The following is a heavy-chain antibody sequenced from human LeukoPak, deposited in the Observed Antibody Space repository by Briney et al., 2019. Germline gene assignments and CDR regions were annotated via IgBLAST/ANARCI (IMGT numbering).Heavy chain of an antibody. CDR1: GASISGSGYY. V-gene: IGHV4-39*07. CDR3: ARSFFTYYYDSSGYYYIPTHFDY. CDR2: IYDSGST. D-gene: IGHD3-22*01. J-gene: IGHJ4*02. Sequence: PSETLSLTCTVSGASISGSGYYWGWIRQPPGKGLEWIGNIYDSGSTYYNASLQSRVTISVDTSKNQFSLKLSSVTAADTAVYYCARSFFTYYYDSSGYYYIPTHFDYWGQGTLVTVSS.